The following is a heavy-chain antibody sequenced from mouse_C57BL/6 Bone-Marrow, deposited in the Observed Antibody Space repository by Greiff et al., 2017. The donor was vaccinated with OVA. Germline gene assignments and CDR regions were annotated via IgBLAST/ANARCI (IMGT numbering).Heavy chain of an antibody. D-gene: IGHD1-2*01. Sequence: VQLQQSGPELVKPGASVKISCKASGYTFTDYYINWVKQSHGKSLEWIGDINPNNGGTSYNQKFKGKATLTVDKSSSTAYMELRSLTSEDSAVYYCARVLRLSYAMDYWGQGTSVTVSS. J-gene: IGHJ4*01. CDR1: GYTFTDYY. CDR2: INPNNGGT. V-gene: IGHV1-26*01. CDR3: ARVLRLSYAMDY.